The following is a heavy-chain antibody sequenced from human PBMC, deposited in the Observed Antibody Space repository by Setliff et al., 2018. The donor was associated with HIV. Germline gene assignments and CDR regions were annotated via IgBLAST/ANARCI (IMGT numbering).Heavy chain of an antibody. V-gene: IGHV3-72*01. J-gene: IGHJ5*02. CDR1: GFTFSSYS. CDR2: SKNKDNSFTT. D-gene: IGHD3-10*01. Sequence: PGGSLRLSCAASGFTFSSYSMNWVRQAPGKGLELVSSISSKNKDNSFTTEYAASVKDRFTISRDDSKNSLSLHMNSLKTEDTAVYYCAVWIREVISWGRGTLVTVSS. CDR3: AVWIREVIS.